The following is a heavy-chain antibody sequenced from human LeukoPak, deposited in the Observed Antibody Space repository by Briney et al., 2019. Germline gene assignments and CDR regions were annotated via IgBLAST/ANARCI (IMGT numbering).Heavy chain of an antibody. V-gene: IGHV3-30*03. D-gene: IGHD6-13*01. CDR3: ARASRKQLSIIYYYYYMDV. J-gene: IGHJ6*03. CDR1: GFTFSSYS. CDR2: ISYDGSNK. Sequence: PGGSLRLSCAASGFTFSSYSMNWVRQAPGKGLEWVAVISYDGSNKYYADSVKGRFTISRDNSKNTLYLQMNSLRAEDTAVYYCARASRKQLSIIYYYYYMDVWGKGTTVTVSS.